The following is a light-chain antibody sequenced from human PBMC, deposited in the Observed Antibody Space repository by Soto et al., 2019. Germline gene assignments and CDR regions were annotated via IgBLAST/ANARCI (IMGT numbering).Light chain of an antibody. CDR1: SSDVGIFNY. V-gene: IGLV2-8*01. CDR2: EVN. J-gene: IGLJ3*02. Sequence: QSALTQPPSASGSPGQSVTISCTGTSSDVGIFNYVSWYQQHPDQAPKLLIFEVNKRPSGVPDRFSASKSGNTASLTVSGLQAEDEADYYCCSYAGTYTWVFGGGTKLTVL. CDR3: CSYAGTYTWV.